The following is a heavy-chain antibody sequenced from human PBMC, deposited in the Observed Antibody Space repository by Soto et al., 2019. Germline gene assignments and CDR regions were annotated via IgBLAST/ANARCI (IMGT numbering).Heavy chain of an antibody. CDR2: ISGSGGST. D-gene: IGHD6-6*01. V-gene: IGHV3-23*01. J-gene: IGHJ6*02. Sequence: LRLSCAASGFTFSSYAMSWVRQAPGKGLEWVSAISGSGGSTYYADSVKGRFTISRDNSKNTLYLQMNSLRAEDTAVYYCAKSQGSSSHYYYYGMDVWGQGTTVTVSS. CDR1: GFTFSSYA. CDR3: AKSQGSSSHYYYYGMDV.